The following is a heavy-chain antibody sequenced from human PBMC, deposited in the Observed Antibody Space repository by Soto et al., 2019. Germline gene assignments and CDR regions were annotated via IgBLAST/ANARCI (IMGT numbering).Heavy chain of an antibody. V-gene: IGHV3-7*01. CDR1: GFTFSSYW. Sequence: GGSLRLSCAASGFTFSSYWMSWVRQAPGKGLEWVANIKQDGSEKYYVDSVKGRFTISRDNAKNSLYLQMNSLRAEDTALYYCARDLVITFGGVIAWGQGTLVTVSS. CDR3: ARDLVITFGGVIA. CDR2: IKQDGSEK. J-gene: IGHJ5*02. D-gene: IGHD3-16*02.